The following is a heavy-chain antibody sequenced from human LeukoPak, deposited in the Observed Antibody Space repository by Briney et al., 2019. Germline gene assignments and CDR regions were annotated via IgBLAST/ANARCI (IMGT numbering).Heavy chain of an antibody. V-gene: IGHV3-73*01. D-gene: IGHD3-10*01. J-gene: IGHJ6*02. CDR1: GLTFSGSA. Sequence: GGSLRLSCAASGLTFSGSAIHWVRQASGKGLEWVGRIRSKANSYATAYAASVKGRFTFSRDDSRNTAYLQMDSLKTEDTAVYYCAAASGDYYGMDDWGQGTTVTVS. CDR3: AAASGDYYGMDD. CDR2: IRSKANSYAT.